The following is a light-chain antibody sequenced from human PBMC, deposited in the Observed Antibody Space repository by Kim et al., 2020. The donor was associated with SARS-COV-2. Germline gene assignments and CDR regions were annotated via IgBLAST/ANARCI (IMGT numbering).Light chain of an antibody. J-gene: IGKJ1*01. CDR2: AAS. Sequence: SAYVGDRVTITCRASQSISTYLHWYQQKPGKAPKLLIYAASTLQTEVPSRFSGGGSGTDFTLTISSLQPEDFATYYCQQSYSSWTFGQGTKVEIK. CDR3: QQSYSSWT. V-gene: IGKV1-39*01. CDR1: QSISTY.